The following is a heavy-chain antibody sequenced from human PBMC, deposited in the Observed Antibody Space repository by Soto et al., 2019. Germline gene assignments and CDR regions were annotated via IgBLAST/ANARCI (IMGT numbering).Heavy chain of an antibody. V-gene: IGHV3-11*06. J-gene: IGHJ4*02. CDR2: ISSSSSYT. D-gene: IGHD3-9*01. Sequence: GGSLRLSCAASGFTFSDYYMSWIRQAPGKGLEWVSYISSSSSYTNYADSVKGRFTISRDNAKNSLYLQMNSLRAEDTAVYYCASRRGFWLPFDYWGQGTLVTVSS. CDR3: ASRRGFWLPFDY. CDR1: GFTFSDYY.